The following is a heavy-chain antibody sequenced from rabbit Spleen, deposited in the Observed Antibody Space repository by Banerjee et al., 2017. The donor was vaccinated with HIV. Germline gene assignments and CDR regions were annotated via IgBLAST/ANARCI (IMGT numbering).Heavy chain of an antibody. CDR2: IDTGSSGFT. Sequence: QSLEESGGDLVKPGASLTLTCTASGVSFSSSSYMCWVRQAPGKGLEWIACIDTGSSGFTYFASWAKGRFTISKTSSTTVTLQMTSLTAADTATYFCASGADYAYGGYDLWGPGTLVTVS. CDR1: GVSFSSSSY. J-gene: IGHJ4*01. D-gene: IGHD6-1*01. CDR3: ASGADYAYGGYDL. V-gene: IGHV1S40*01.